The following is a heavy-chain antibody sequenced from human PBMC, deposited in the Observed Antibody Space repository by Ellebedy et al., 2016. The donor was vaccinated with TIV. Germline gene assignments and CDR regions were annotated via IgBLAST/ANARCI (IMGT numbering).Heavy chain of an antibody. Sequence: GESLKISXAASGFNLSIYDMHLVRQAPGKGLEWVAIIRDDKSKTSYAESVKGRFTISRDNSKNTLYLQMDNLRGEDTAVYYCARELCSSCGFDYWGQGTTVTVSS. CDR3: ARELCSSCGFDY. V-gene: IGHV3-33*01. CDR2: IRDDKSKT. J-gene: IGHJ4*03. D-gene: IGHD6-13*01. CDR1: GFNLSIYD.